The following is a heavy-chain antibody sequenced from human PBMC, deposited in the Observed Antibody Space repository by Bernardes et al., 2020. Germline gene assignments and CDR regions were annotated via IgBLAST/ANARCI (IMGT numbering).Heavy chain of an antibody. CDR2: ISSSSSAI. V-gene: IGHV3-21*01. CDR1: AGFTFSSYS. J-gene: IGHJ6*02. Sequence: GGSLRLSFAASAGFTFSSYSMNWVRQAPGKGLEWLSSISSSSSAIYYADSVKGRFTISRDNAKNSLYLQMNSLRAEDTAVYYCANAIVGATDGMDVWGQGTTVTVSS. D-gene: IGHD1-26*01. CDR3: ANAIVGATDGMDV.